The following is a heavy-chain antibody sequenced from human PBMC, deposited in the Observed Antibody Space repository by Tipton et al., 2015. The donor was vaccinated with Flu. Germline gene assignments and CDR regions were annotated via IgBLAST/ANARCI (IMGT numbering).Heavy chain of an antibody. CDR2: IYYSGST. Sequence: TLSLTCTVSGGSISSYYWSWIRQPPGKGLEWIGYIYYSGSTNYNPSLKSRVTTSVDTSKNQFSLKLSSVTAADTAVYYCASRNWYFDLWGRGTLVTVSS. J-gene: IGHJ2*01. V-gene: IGHV4-59*08. CDR3: ASRNWYFDL. CDR1: GGSISSYY.